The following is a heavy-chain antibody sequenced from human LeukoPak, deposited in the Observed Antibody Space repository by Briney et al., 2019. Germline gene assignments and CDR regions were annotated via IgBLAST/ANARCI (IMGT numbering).Heavy chain of an antibody. V-gene: IGHV1-18*01. CDR1: GGTFSSYA. CDR2: ISAYNGNT. Sequence: ASVTVSCTASGGTFSSYAISWVRQAPGQGLEWMGWISAYNGNTNYAQKPQGRVTMTTDTSTSTAYMELRSLRSDDTAVYYCARDLPTHYDILTGYYRQPRFDYWGQGTLVTVSS. CDR3: ARDLPTHYDILTGYYRQPRFDY. J-gene: IGHJ4*02. D-gene: IGHD3-9*01.